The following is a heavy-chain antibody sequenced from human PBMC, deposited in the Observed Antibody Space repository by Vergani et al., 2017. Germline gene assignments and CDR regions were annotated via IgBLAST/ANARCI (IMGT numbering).Heavy chain of an antibody. CDR1: GGTFSSYA. Sequence: QVQLVQSGAEVKKPGSSVKVSCKASGGTFSSYAISWVRQAPGQGLEWMGRIIPIFGTANYAQKFQGRVTITADTSTATAYMELSSLRSEDTAVYYCATAEPSRIVVVPAAYYYYGMDVWGQGTTVTVSS. CDR2: IIPIFGTA. V-gene: IGHV1-69*06. D-gene: IGHD2-2*01. J-gene: IGHJ6*02. CDR3: ATAEPSRIVVVPAAYYYYGMDV.